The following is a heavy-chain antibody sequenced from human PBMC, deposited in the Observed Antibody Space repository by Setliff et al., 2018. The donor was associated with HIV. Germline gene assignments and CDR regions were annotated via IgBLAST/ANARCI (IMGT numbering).Heavy chain of an antibody. CDR1: GGSISSNSYY. D-gene: IGHD5-12*01. V-gene: IGHV4-39*01. Sequence: PSETLSLTCTVSGGSISSNSYYWGWIRQPPGKGLEWIGSIYYSGSTYYNPSLTSRVTISVDTSKNKFSLKLSSVTAADTAVYYCARQGGYSGYGFYYYYYYMDVWGKGTTVTVSS. CDR3: ARQGGYSGYGFYYYYYYMDV. CDR2: IYYSGST. J-gene: IGHJ6*03.